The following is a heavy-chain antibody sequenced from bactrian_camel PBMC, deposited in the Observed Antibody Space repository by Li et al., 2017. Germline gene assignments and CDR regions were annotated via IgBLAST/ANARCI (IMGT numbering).Heavy chain of an antibody. V-gene: IGHV3S54*01. Sequence: HVQLVESGGALVQPGGSLRLSCTVSGYTASSNCMGWFRQAPGKERKGVAAIGTGGGSTYYSDSVKGRFTISQDTAKNMVHLQMTSLKSEDTALYYCGTGAVTGFNNWGQGTQVTVS. CDR3: GTGAVTGFNN. D-gene: IGHD5*01. CDR1: GYTASSNC. CDR2: IGTGGGST. J-gene: IGHJ4*01.